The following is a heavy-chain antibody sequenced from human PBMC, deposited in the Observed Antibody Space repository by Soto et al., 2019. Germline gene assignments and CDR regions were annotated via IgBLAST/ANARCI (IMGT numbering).Heavy chain of an antibody. CDR2: INHSGST. CDR1: GGSFSGYY. V-gene: IGHV4-34*01. J-gene: IGHJ5*02. Sequence: PSETLSLTCAVYGGSFSGYYWSWIRQPPGKGLEWIGEINHSGSTNYNPSLKSRVTISVDTSKNQFSLKLSSVTAADTAVYYCAREDIPGLEFDPWGQGTLVTVSS. CDR3: AREDIPGLEFDP.